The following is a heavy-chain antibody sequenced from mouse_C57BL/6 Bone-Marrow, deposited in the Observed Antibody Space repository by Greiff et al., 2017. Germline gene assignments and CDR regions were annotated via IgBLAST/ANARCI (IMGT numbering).Heavy chain of an antibody. CDR3: ARWGGYYYAMDY. J-gene: IGHJ4*01. CDR1: GYSITSDYA. V-gene: IGHV3-2*02. Sequence: EVKLQESGPGLVKPSQSLSLTCTVTGYSITSDYAWNWIRQFPGNKLEWMGYISYSGSTSYNPSLKSRISITRDTSKTQFFLQLNSVTTEDTATYYCARWGGYYYAMDYWGQGTSVTVSS. D-gene: IGHD2-2*01. CDR2: ISYSGST.